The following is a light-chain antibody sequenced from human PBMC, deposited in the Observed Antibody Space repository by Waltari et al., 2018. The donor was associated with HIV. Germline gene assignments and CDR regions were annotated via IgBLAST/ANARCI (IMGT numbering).Light chain of an antibody. J-gene: IGLJ1*01. CDR1: SSDFGGYNY. CDR2: DVS. CDR3: CSYAGSYTYV. V-gene: IGLV2-11*01. Sequence: QSALTQPASVSGSPGQSITISCTGTSSDFGGYNYVSWYQQHPGKAPKLMIYDVSKRPSGVPDRFSGSKSGNTASLTISGLQAEDEADYYCCSYAGSYTYVFGTGTKVTVL.